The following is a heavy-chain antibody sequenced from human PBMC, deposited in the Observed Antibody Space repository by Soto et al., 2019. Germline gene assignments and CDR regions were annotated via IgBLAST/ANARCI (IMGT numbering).Heavy chain of an antibody. CDR3: ARHDYSNRYYYYYMDV. CDR1: GGSISSSSYY. V-gene: IGHV4-39*01. J-gene: IGHJ6*03. D-gene: IGHD4-4*01. Sequence: SETLSLTCTVSGGSISSSSYYWGWIRQPPGKGLEWIGSIYYSGSTYYNPSLKSRVTISVDTSKNQFSLKLSSVTAADTAAYYCARHDYSNRYYYYYMDVWGKGTTVTVSS. CDR2: IYYSGST.